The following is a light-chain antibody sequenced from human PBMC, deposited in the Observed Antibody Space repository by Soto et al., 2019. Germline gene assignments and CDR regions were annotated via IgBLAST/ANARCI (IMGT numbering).Light chain of an antibody. CDR1: SSNIGSNY. CDR2: RNN. CDR3: AAWVTSLGGQGV. V-gene: IGLV1-47*01. Sequence: QSVLTQPPSASGTPGQRVTIYCSGSSSNIGSNYVYWYQQLPGTAPKLLIYRNNQRPSGVPDRFSGSKSGTSASLAISGLGSEDEADYYSAAWVTSLGGQGVLGGGTKVT. J-gene: IGLJ3*02.